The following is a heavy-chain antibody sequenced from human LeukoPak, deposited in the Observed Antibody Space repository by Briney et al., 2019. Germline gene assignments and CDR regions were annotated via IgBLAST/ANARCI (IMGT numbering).Heavy chain of an antibody. CDR2: ISSGSSYI. CDR3: VRDGSTAGRPNQLDY. Sequence: PGGSLRLSCAASGLTFSSYSINWVRQAPGKGLEWVSSISSGSSYIHYADSVRGRFTISRDNAKNSLSLHMYSMRAEDTALYYCVRDGSTAGRPNQLDYWGQRTLVTVSS. J-gene: IGHJ4*02. V-gene: IGHV3-21*01. D-gene: IGHD6-6*01. CDR1: GLTFSSYS.